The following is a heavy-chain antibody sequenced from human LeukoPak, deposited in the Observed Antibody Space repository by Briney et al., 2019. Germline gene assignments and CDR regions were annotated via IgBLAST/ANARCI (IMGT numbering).Heavy chain of an antibody. Sequence: PSQTLSLTCTVSGGSISSGGYYWSWIRQHPGQGLEWIGYIYYSGSTYYNPSLKSRVTISVDTSKNQFSLKLSSVTAADTAVYYCARVEGGYYDILTGTTFDYWGQGTLVTVSS. V-gene: IGHV4-31*03. CDR3: ARVEGGYYDILTGTTFDY. D-gene: IGHD3-9*01. CDR2: IYYSGST. CDR1: GGSISSGGYY. J-gene: IGHJ4*02.